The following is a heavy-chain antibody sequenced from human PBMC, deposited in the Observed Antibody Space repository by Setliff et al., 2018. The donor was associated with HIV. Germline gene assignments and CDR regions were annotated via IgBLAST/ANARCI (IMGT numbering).Heavy chain of an antibody. Sequence: LSLTCAVYGGSFSGYYWSWIRQPPGKGLEWIGQINHSGSTRYNPSLKSRVTISVDTSKNQFSLKVNSVTAADTAVYYCARFGVVILRGLDVWGKGTTVTVSS. CDR1: GGSFSGYY. D-gene: IGHD3-3*01. CDR3: ARFGVVILRGLDV. J-gene: IGHJ6*04. V-gene: IGHV4-34*01. CDR2: INHSGST.